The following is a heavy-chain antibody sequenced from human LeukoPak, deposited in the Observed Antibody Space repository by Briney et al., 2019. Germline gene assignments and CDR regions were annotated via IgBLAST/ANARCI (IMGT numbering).Heavy chain of an antibody. CDR1: DGSIRSDDYY. D-gene: IGHD4-23*01. J-gene: IGHJ4*02. Sequence: SETLSLTCTVSDGSIRSDDYYWIWIRQPPGKGLEWIGYIYYSGSTYYNPSLKSRVTISVDTSEKQFSLKLSSVTAADTAVYYCARAVTVGYDYDYWGQGTLVTVSS. CDR3: ARAVTVGYDYDY. CDR2: IYYSGST. V-gene: IGHV4-30-4*01.